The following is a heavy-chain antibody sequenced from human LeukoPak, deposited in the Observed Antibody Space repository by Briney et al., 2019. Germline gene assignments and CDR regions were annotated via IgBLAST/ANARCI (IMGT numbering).Heavy chain of an antibody. V-gene: IGHV4-4*07. CDR1: GDSKSTYY. D-gene: IGHD1-26*01. J-gene: IGHJ4*02. Sequence: PSETLSLMCSFWGDSKSTYYWRWMRQSPGEGREGIGHIYTSGSTDYTSSLKSRADTSVHTTKSQFSLRLSSVTATDTAVYYCARLRWQLVGPYFDYWGQGILVTVSS. CDR3: ARLRWQLVGPYFDY. CDR2: IYTSGST.